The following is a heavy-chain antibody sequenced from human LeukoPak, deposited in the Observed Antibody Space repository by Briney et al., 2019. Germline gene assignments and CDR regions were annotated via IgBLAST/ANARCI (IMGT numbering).Heavy chain of an antibody. CDR1: GYTFTSYY. V-gene: IGHV1-46*01. CDR3: ARDGDSGPYYYYYYMDV. D-gene: IGHD4-17*01. CDR2: INPSGGST. Sequence: ASVKVSCKASGYTFTSYYMHWVRQAPGQGLEWMGIINPSGGSTRYAQKFQGRVTMTRDMSTSTVYMELSSLRSEDTAVYYCARDGDSGPYYYYYYMDVWGKGTTVTVSS. J-gene: IGHJ6*03.